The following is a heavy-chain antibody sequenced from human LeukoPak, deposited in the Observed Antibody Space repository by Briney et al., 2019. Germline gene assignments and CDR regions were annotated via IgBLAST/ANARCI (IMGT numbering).Heavy chain of an antibody. CDR2: IMPTFGTA. CDR1: GGTLSNYP. CDR3: ARGPEIEVAGTTFGEYKWFHP. D-gene: IGHD6-19*01. J-gene: IGHJ5*02. Sequence: SVKVSCKTSGGTLSNYPIIWVRQAPGQGLEWMGGIMPTFGTAHYAEKFQASITITADESTNTVFMELRSLKSEDTAVYYCARGPEIEVAGTTFGEYKWFHPWGQGTLLTVSS. V-gene: IGHV1-69*13.